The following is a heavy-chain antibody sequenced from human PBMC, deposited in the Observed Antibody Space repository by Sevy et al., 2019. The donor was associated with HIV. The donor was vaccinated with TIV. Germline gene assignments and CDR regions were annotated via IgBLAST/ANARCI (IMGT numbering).Heavy chain of an antibody. CDR3: ASQRGGYERLYYFDY. CDR1: GFSFSIYS. J-gene: IGHJ4*02. V-gene: IGHV3-48*01. Sequence: GGSLRLSCAASGFSFSIYSMNWVRQAPGRGLEWVSYMSNTGRTIHYADSVKGRFTISRDNAKTSLYLQMNSLRAEDTAVYYCASQRGGYERLYYFDYWGQGTLVTVSS. D-gene: IGHD5-12*01. CDR2: MSNTGRTI.